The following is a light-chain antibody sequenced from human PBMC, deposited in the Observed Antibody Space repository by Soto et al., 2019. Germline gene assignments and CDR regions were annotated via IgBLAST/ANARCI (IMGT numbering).Light chain of an antibody. V-gene: IGKV3-20*01. J-gene: IGKJ5*01. Sequence: EIVLTQSPGTLSLSPGERATLSCRAIQSVSSSYLAWYQQKPGQAPRLLIYGASSRATGIPDRFSGSGSGTDFTLTISRLEPEDFAVYYCQQYGSSPPITFGQGTRREIK. CDR2: GAS. CDR3: QQYGSSPPIT. CDR1: QSVSSSY.